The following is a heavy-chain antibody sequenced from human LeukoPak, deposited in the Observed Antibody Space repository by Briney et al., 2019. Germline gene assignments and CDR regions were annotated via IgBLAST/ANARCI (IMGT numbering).Heavy chain of an antibody. CDR1: GYTFTDYY. CDR2: INPNSGGT. CDR3: ARVGKVGATRRWFDP. D-gene: IGHD1-26*01. Sequence: ASVKVSCKASGYTFTDYYMHWVRQAPGQGLEWMGWINPNSGGTNYAQKFQGRVTMTRDTSISTAYMELSRLRSDDTAVYYCARVGKVGATRRWFDPWGQGTLVTVSS. V-gene: IGHV1-2*02. J-gene: IGHJ5*02.